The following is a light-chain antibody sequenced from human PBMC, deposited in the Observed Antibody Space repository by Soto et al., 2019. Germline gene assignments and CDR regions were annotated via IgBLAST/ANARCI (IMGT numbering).Light chain of an antibody. CDR1: SGSIASNY. CDR2: EDN. V-gene: IGLV6-57*03. Sequence: NFMLTQPHSVSESPGKTVTISCTRSSGSIASNYVQWYQQRPGSAPTTVIYEDNQRPSGVPDWFSGSIDSSSNSASLTISGLKTEDEADYYCQSYDSSTWVFGGGTKLT. CDR3: QSYDSSTWV. J-gene: IGLJ3*02.